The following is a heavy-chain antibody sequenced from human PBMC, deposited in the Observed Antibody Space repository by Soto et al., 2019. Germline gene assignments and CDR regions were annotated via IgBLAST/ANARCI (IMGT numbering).Heavy chain of an antibody. CDR3: ATENFVDNAIDI. Sequence: QVQLVESGGGVVQPGTSLRLSCTTSGFTFGNYHMHWVRQAPGKGLEWVALIWYDGGDAYYADSVKGRFTISRDNSKNMLYLQMNILRAEDTAVYYCATENFVDNAIDIRGQGTMVTVSS. D-gene: IGHD1-20*01. CDR1: GFTFGNYH. CDR2: IWYDGGDA. J-gene: IGHJ3*02. V-gene: IGHV3-33*01.